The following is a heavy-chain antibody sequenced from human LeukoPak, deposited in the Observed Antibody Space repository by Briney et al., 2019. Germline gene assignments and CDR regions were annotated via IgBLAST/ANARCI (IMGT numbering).Heavy chain of an antibody. D-gene: IGHD3-3*01. CDR2: ISSSSSYI. CDR1: GFTFSSYA. V-gene: IGHV3-21*01. Sequence: PGGSLRLSCAASGFTFSSYAMSWVRQAPGQGLHWVSSISSSSSYIYYADSVKGRFTISRDNAKNSLYLQMNSLRAEDTAVYYCARPVRFLEWLLDYWGQGTLVTVSS. CDR3: ARPVRFLEWLLDY. J-gene: IGHJ4*02.